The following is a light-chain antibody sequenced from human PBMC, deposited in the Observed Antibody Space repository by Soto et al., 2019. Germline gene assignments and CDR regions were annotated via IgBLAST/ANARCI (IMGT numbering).Light chain of an antibody. CDR1: QGISSY. Sequence: DIQLTQSPSFLSASVGDRVTITCRASQGISSYLAWYQQKPGKAPKLLIYAASSLRSGVPSRFSGSASGTDFTLTIGSLQPEDFATYFCHQSYIMPQTFGQGTKVEIK. V-gene: IGKV1-39*01. J-gene: IGKJ2*01. CDR3: HQSYIMPQT. CDR2: AAS.